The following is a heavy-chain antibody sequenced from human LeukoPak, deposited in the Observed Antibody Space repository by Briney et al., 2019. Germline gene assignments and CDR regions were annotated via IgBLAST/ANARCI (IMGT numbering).Heavy chain of an antibody. J-gene: IGHJ4*02. V-gene: IGHV4-59*08. D-gene: IGHD6-13*01. CDR2: ISDSGST. Sequence: SETLSLTCVVSGGSLSTHHWSWIRQSPGRGLEWIGYISDSGSTNHNPSLKSRVTISVDTSKNQFSLKLSSMTAADTAVYYCASDKGYSNNYFDYWGQGTLVTVSS. CDR1: GGSLSTHH. CDR3: ASDKGYSNNYFDY.